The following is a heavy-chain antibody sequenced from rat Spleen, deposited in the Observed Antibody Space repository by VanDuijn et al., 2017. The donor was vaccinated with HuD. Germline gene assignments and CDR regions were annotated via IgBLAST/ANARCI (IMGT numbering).Heavy chain of an antibody. D-gene: IGHD4-3*01. V-gene: IGHV2-43*01. Sequence: QVQLKESGPGLVQPSQTLSLTCTVSGFSLNRYHVSWVRQPPGKGLEWMGVMWNGGSTAYNSLLKSRLSIRSDISKSQVFLEMTSLQTEDTATYYCARDAGILRYWGQGVMVTVSS. CDR1: GFSLNRYH. J-gene: IGHJ2*01. CDR3: ARDAGILRY. CDR2: MWNGGST.